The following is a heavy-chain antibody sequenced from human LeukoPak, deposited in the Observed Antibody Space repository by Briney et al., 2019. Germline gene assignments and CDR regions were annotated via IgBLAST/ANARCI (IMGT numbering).Heavy chain of an antibody. Sequence: GSLRLSCAASGFTFSSYWMSWVRQAPGKGLEWVANIKQDGSEKYYVDSVKGRFTISRDNAKNSLYLQMNSLRAEDTAVYYCARMDPRAARGYFDYWGQGTLVTVSS. D-gene: IGHD6-6*01. J-gene: IGHJ4*02. CDR2: IKQDGSEK. CDR3: ARMDPRAARGYFDY. V-gene: IGHV3-7*01. CDR1: GFTFSSYW.